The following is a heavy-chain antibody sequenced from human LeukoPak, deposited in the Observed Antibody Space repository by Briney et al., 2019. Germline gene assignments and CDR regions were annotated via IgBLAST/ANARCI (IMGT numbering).Heavy chain of an antibody. CDR2: INPNSGGT. Sequence: ASVKVSCKASGYTFTGYYMHWVRQAPGQGLEWMGWINPNSGGTNYAQKFRGRVTMTRDTSISTAYMELSRLRSDDTAVYYCARETDHSSSWYSYWGQGTLVTVSS. CDR3: ARETDHSSSWYSY. D-gene: IGHD6-13*01. J-gene: IGHJ4*02. V-gene: IGHV1-2*02. CDR1: GYTFTGYY.